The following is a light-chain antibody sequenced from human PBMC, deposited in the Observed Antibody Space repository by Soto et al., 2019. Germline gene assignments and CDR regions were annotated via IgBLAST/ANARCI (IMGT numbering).Light chain of an antibody. CDR2: GTS. J-gene: IGKJ3*01. CDR3: QQYGSGFT. CDR1: QSVSSSY. V-gene: IGKV3-20*01. Sequence: EIVLTQSPGTLSLSPGERATLSCRASQSVSSSYLAWYQQKPGQAPRPLIYGTSRRATGIPDRFSGSGSGTDFTLTISRLELEDFAVYYCQQYGSGFTFGPGTKVDIK.